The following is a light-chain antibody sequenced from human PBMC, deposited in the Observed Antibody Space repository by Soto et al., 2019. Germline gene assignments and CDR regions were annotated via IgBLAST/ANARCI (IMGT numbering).Light chain of an antibody. Sequence: QSVLTQPASVSGSPGQSITISCTGTSSDVGSYNYVSWYQQHPGKVPKLIIYDVTYRPSGISNRFSGSKSGSTASLTISGLQAEDEADYYCTSYTSSSTLVFGGGTQLTVL. V-gene: IGLV2-14*03. J-gene: IGLJ2*01. CDR1: SSDVGSYNY. CDR2: DVT. CDR3: TSYTSSSTLV.